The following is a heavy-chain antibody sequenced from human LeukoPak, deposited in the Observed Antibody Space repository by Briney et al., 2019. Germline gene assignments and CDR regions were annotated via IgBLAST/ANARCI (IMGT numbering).Heavy chain of an antibody. D-gene: IGHD1-26*01. J-gene: IGHJ4*02. CDR3: SRESGPFSPFGF. CDR2: ISLRGLT. Sequence: SGTLSLTCGVSGGSISGTNWWSWLRQPPGQGLEWIGEISLRGLTNYNPSLRSRLTMSLDESKNQVSLNLTSVTAADTAVYYCSRESGPFSPFGFWGQGTLVSVHS. CDR1: GGSISGTNW. V-gene: IGHV4-4*02.